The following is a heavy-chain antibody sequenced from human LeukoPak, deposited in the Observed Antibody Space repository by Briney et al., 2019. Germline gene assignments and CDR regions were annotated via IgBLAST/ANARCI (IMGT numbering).Heavy chain of an antibody. J-gene: IGHJ3*02. CDR3: ARSDDAFDI. CDR1: GGSMSGYF. CDR2: IYYSGST. Sequence: SETLSLTCTVSGGSMSGYFWSWIRQPPGKGLEWIGYIYYSGSTNYNPSLKSRATISVDTSKNQFSLKLSSVTAADTAVYYCARSDDAFDIWGQGTMVTVSS. V-gene: IGHV4-59*01.